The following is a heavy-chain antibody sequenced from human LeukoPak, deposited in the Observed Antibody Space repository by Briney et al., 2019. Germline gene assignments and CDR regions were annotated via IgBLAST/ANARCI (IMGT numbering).Heavy chain of an antibody. CDR1: GFTFNHYG. CDR3: ARDPAGNRGNFDY. V-gene: IGHV3-33*01. CDR2: IWYDGTNK. J-gene: IGHJ4*02. Sequence: PGGSLRLSCTAPGFTFNHYGMHWVRQAPGRRLERVAGIWYDGTNKYYADSVKGRLTISRDNSRNTLYLQMNSLRVEDTAMYSCARDPAGNRGNFDYWGQGTLVTVSS. D-gene: IGHD6-13*01.